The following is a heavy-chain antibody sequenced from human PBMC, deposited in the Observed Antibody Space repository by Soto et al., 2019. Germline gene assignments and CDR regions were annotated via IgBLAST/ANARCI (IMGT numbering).Heavy chain of an antibody. V-gene: IGHV2-70*04. CDR1: WFSPLARRVP. D-gene: IGHD3-16*01. CDR3: VGVICSRSSANYLDC. Sequence: SGATLVNPTQTLTLPCKFSWFSPLARRVPISRIRQPPGKALEWLARIDWDDTKYFDTSLKTRLAASKDTSKTHVFPTITNVPNIDTASYYCVGVICSRSSANYLDCWGQGILVTVSS. J-gene: IGHJ4*03. CDR2: IDWDDTK.